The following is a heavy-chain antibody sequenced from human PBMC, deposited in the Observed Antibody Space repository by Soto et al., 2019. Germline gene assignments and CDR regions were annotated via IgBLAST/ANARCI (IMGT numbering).Heavy chain of an antibody. CDR1: GFTFSSYW. V-gene: IGHV3-7*01. J-gene: IGHJ4*02. D-gene: IGHD2-8*01. Sequence: GGSLRLSCAASGFTFSSYWMSWVRQAPRQGLEWVANIKQDGSEKYYVDSVKGRFTISRDNSKNSLYLQMNSLRAEDTALYYCPRCSNGVRDYWGQGALVTVSS. CDR2: IKQDGSEK. CDR3: PRCSNGVRDY.